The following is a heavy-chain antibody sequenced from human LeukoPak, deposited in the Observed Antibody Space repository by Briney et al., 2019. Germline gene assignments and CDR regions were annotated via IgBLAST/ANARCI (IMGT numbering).Heavy chain of an antibody. CDR2: IYYRVTS. Sequence: SETLSLTGTVSGGSISTYYWSWIRPPPGKGREWIGYIYYRVTSDYNPSLKSRVTMSVDMSTRQISLKLSSVTAADTAVYYCARAVGGDGSGSLWGPGTLVTVSS. D-gene: IGHD3-10*01. CDR3: ARAVGGDGSGSL. V-gene: IGHV4-59*01. J-gene: IGHJ4*02. CDR1: GGSISTYY.